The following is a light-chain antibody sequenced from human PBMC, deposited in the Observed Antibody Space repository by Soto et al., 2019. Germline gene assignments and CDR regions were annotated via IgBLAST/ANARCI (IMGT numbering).Light chain of an antibody. CDR3: QRYSNWPKT. Sequence: RVMTQSPATLSVSPGERATLSCRASQSLSNNLAWYQQKPGQAPRLLLYGASTRATGVPARFSGSGSGTEFTLTISSLQSEDFAVYYCQRYSNWPKTFGRGTKVDIK. V-gene: IGKV3-15*01. CDR2: GAS. J-gene: IGKJ1*01. CDR1: QSLSNN.